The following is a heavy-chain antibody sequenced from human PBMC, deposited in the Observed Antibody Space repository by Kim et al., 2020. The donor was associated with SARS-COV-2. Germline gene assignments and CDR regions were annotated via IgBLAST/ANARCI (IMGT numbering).Heavy chain of an antibody. V-gene: IGHV4-4*02. Sequence: SETLSLTCAVSGGSISSSNWWSWVRQPPGKGLEWIGEIYHSGSTNYNPSLKSRVTISVDKSKNQFSLKLSSVTAADTAVYYCARGAYGSGRLIGDAFDIWGQGTMVTVSS. CDR3: ARGAYGSGRLIGDAFDI. D-gene: IGHD3-10*01. J-gene: IGHJ3*02. CDR1: GGSISSSNW. CDR2: IYHSGST.